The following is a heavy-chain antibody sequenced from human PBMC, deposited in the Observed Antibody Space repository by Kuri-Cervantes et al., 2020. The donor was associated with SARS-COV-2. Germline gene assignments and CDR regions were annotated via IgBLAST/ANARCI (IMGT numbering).Heavy chain of an antibody. CDR1: GYIFTASY. D-gene: IGHD1-26*01. CDR3: ARAVSPRIVGALTYFDY. J-gene: IGHJ4*02. V-gene: IGHV1-18*04. CDR2: ISAYNGNT. Sequence: ASVKVSCKASGYIFTASYMHWVRQAPGQGLEWMGWISAYNGNTNYAQKLQGRVTMTTDTSTSTAYMELRSLRSDDTAVYYCARAVSPRIVGALTYFDYWGQGTLVTVSS.